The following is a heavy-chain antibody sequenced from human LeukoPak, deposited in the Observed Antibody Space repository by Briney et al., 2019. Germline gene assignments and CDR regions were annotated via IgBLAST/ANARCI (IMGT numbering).Heavy chain of an antibody. J-gene: IGHJ4*02. D-gene: IGHD3-16*01. CDR2: ISWNSGSI. CDR3: AKDIELGRIMITFGGVDY. V-gene: IGHV3-9*01. CDR1: GFTFDDYA. Sequence: GRSPRLSCAASGFTFDDYAMHWVRQAPGKGLEWVSGISWNSGSIGYADSVKGRFTISRDNAKNSLYLQMNSLRAEDTALYYCAKDIELGRIMITFGGVDYWGQGTLVTVSS.